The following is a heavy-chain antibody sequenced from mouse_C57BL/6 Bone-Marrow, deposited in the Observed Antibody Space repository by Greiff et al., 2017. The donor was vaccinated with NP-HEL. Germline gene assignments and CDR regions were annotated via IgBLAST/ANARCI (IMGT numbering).Heavy chain of an antibody. V-gene: IGHV1-80*01. D-gene: IGHD2-3*01. CDR2: IYPGDGDT. Sequence: QVQLQQSGAELVKPGASVKISCKASGYAFSSYWMNWVKQRPGKGLEWIGQIYPGDGDTNYNGKFKGKATLTADKSSSTAYMQLSSLTSEDSAVYFCARYPYDGYYVFFDYWGQGTTLTVSS. J-gene: IGHJ2*01. CDR1: GYAFSSYW. CDR3: ARYPYDGYYVFFDY.